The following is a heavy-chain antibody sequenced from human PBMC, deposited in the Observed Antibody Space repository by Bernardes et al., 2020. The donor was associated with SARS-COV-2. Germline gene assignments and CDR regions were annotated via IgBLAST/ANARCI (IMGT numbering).Heavy chain of an antibody. CDR1: GYTFTSYV. J-gene: IGHJ4*02. Sequence: SVKVSCKASGYTFTSYVISLFRQAPGQGLEWMGWISGFNGNTNYAQELQGRVTMTTETSTSTAYMELRSLRSDDTAVYYCARGGRTKVPAHWGQGTLVTVSS. CDR3: ARGGRTKVPAH. CDR2: ISGFNGNT. V-gene: IGHV1-18*01. D-gene: IGHD1-26*01.